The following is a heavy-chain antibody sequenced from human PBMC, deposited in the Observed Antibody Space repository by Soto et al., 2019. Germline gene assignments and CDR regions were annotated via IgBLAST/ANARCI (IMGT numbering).Heavy chain of an antibody. CDR3: ARGPQGIMITFGGVIGLNWFDP. J-gene: IGHJ5*02. V-gene: IGHV4-59*01. D-gene: IGHD3-16*02. Sequence: SETLSLTCTVSGGSISSYYWSWIRQPPGKGLEWIGYIYYSGSTNYNPSLKSRVTISVDTSKNQFSLKLSSVTAADTAVYYCARGPQGIMITFGGVIGLNWFDPWGQGTLVTVSS. CDR2: IYYSGST. CDR1: GGSISSYY.